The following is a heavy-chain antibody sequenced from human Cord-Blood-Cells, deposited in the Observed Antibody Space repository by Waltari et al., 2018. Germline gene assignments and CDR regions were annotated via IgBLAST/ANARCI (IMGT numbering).Heavy chain of an antibody. CDR1: GYTFTSYY. CDR2: INPSGGST. Sequence: QVQLVQSGAEVKKPGASVKVSCKASGYTFTSYYMHWVRQAPGQGLEWMGIINPSGGSTSYAKKCQGRVTMTRDTSTSTVYMELSSLRSEDTAVYYCAREENWNYLYYYFDYWGQGTLVTVSS. J-gene: IGHJ4*02. V-gene: IGHV1-46*01. D-gene: IGHD1-7*01. CDR3: AREENWNYLYYYFDY.